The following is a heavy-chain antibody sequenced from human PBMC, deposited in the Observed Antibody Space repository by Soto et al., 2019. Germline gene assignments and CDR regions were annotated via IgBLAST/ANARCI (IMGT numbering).Heavy chain of an antibody. J-gene: IGHJ4*02. CDR3: ASGNIPGLFAY. Sequence: SETLSLSWGGYGGSFSGDYWTWIRLPPGTGLEWIGEINHSGSTNYNPSLKSRVTISVDTSKNQFSLKLTSVTAADTAVYYYASGNIPGLFAYCAQGSLVPGSA. CDR2: INHSGST. V-gene: IGHV4-34*01. CDR1: GGSFSGDY.